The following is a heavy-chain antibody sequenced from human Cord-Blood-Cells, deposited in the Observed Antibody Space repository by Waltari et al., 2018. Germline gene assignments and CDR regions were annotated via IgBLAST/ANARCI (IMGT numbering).Heavy chain of an antibody. CDR1: GFTFSSYA. J-gene: IGHJ3*02. Sequence: QVQLVESGGGVVQPGRSLRLSCAASGFTFSSYAMHWVRQAPGKVLELVAVISYDGSNKYYADSVKGRFTISRDNSKNTLYLQMNSLRAEDTAVYYCAREGRAADAFDIWGQGTMVTVSS. V-gene: IGHV3-30*04. CDR3: AREGRAADAFDI. CDR2: ISYDGSNK. D-gene: IGHD6-13*01.